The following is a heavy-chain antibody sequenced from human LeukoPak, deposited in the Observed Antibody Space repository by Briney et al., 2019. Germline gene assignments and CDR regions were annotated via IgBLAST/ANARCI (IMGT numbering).Heavy chain of an antibody. V-gene: IGHV1-18*01. CDR2: ISAYNGNT. J-gene: IGHJ4*02. CDR1: GYTFANYG. D-gene: IGHD1-14*01. CDR3: ARWDRTASYYFDY. Sequence: ASVKVSCKASGYTFANYGVNWVRQAPGQGLEWMGWISAYNGNTNYARKLQGRVTMTTDTSTSTAYMELRSLTSDGAAVYYCARWDRTASYYFDYWGQGTLLTVSS.